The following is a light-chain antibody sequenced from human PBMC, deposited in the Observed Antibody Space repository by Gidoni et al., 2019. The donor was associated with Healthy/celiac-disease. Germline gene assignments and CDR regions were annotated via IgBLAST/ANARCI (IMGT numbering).Light chain of an antibody. V-gene: IGKV1-39*01. J-gene: IGKJ1*01. CDR2: AAS. CDR3: QQIYSTPRT. Sequence: DIQMTQSPSSLSASVGDRVTITCRASPSISSYLNWYQQKPGKAPKLLIYAASSLQSGGPSRFSGSGSGTDFTLTISSLQPEDFATYYCQQIYSTPRTFGQGTKVEIK. CDR1: PSISSY.